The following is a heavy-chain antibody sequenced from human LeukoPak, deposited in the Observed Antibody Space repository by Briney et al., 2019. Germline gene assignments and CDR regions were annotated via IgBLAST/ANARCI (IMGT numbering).Heavy chain of an antibody. V-gene: IGHV3-21*01. CDR1: GFTFSSYS. CDR2: ISSSSSYI. J-gene: IGHJ4*02. CDR3: AREGTAVATNFDY. D-gene: IGHD5-18*01. Sequence: GGSLRLSCAASGFTFSSYSMNWVRQAPGKGLEWVSSISSSSSYIYYADSVKGRFTISRDNAKNSLYLQMNSLRAEDTAVYYCAREGTAVATNFDYWGQGTLVTVSS.